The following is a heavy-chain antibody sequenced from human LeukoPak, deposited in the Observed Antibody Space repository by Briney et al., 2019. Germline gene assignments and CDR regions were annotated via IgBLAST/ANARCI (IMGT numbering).Heavy chain of an antibody. CDR2: ISYDGSNK. CDR3: ARESYDSSGYYDGFDY. Sequence: GGSLRLSCAASGFTFSSYAMPWVRQAPGKGLEWVAVISYDGSNKYYADSVKGRFTISRDNSKNTLYLQMNSLRAEDTAVYYCARESYDSSGYYDGFDYWGQGTLVTVSS. D-gene: IGHD3-22*01. J-gene: IGHJ4*02. CDR1: GFTFSSYA. V-gene: IGHV3-30-3*01.